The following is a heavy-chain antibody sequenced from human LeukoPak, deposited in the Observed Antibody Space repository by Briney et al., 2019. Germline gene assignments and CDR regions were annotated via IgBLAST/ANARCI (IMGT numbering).Heavy chain of an antibody. V-gene: IGHV1-69*05. D-gene: IGHD6-6*01. CDR1: GGTFSSYA. CDR2: IIPIFGTA. CDR3: ARATSSSSSYYYMDV. Sequence: SVKVSCKASGGTFSSYAISWVRQAPGQGLEWMGRIIPIFGTANYAQKFQGRVTITTDESTNTAYMELSSLRSEDTAVYYCARATSSSSSYYYMDVWGKGTTVTVSS. J-gene: IGHJ6*03.